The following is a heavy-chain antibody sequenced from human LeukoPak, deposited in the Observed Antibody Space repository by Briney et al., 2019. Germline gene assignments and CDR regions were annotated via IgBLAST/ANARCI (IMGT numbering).Heavy chain of an antibody. V-gene: IGHV3-7*01. Sequence: GGSLKLSCATSGFTFSRHWMSWVRQAPGKGPEWVANIKQDGSERYYVHSVKGRFTISRDNAKNSLYLQMNSLRAEDTAVYYCARDGGHSTDPDCWGQGILVTVSS. CDR3: ARDGGHSTDPDC. CDR1: GFTFSRHW. D-gene: IGHD2-8*02. J-gene: IGHJ4*02. CDR2: IKQDGSER.